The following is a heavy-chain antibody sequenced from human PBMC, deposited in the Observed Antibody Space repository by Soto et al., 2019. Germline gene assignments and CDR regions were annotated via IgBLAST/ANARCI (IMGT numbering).Heavy chain of an antibody. D-gene: IGHD2-2*01. V-gene: IGHV1-2*02. CDR1: GYTFTDSF. Sequence: QVQLVQSGTEVKEPGASVKVSCRASGYTFTDSFMHGGRQAPGQGLESMGWINPSSGATTYAQTFQGRVTMTRDTSISTAYMELSGLKTDDTAVYYCARGSSTNNNWFDPWGQGTLVTVSS. CDR3: ARGSSTNNNWFDP. J-gene: IGHJ5*02. CDR2: INPSSGAT.